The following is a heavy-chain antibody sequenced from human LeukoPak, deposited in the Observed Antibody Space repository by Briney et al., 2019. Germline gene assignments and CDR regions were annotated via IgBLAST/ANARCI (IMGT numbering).Heavy chain of an antibody. J-gene: IGHJ4*02. CDR2: AYYSGST. CDR1: DVSVTTRDSY. Sequence: SETLSLTCTVSDVSVTTRDSYWGWIRQPPVKGPEWIGSAYYSGSTNYNPSLKSRVTISVDTSKNQFSLKLSSVTAADTAVYYCARGSVEYYYDSSGYLLPGVAYFDYWGQGTLVTVSS. D-gene: IGHD3-22*01. V-gene: IGHV4-39*07. CDR3: ARGSVEYYYDSSGYLLPGVAYFDY.